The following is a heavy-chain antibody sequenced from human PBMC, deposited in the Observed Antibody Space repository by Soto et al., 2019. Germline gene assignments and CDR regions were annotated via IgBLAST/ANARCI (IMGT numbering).Heavy chain of an antibody. CDR2: IYYSGST. J-gene: IGHJ6*02. D-gene: IGHD3-3*01. V-gene: IGHV4-31*03. Sequence: SETLSLTCTVSGGSISSGGYYWSWIRQHPGKGLEWIGYIYYSGSTYYNPSLKSRVTISVDTSKNQFSLKLSSVTAADTAVYYCARDPYYDFWSGYQYYYYGMDVWGQGTTVTVSS. CDR3: ARDPYYDFWSGYQYYYYGMDV. CDR1: GGSISSGGYY.